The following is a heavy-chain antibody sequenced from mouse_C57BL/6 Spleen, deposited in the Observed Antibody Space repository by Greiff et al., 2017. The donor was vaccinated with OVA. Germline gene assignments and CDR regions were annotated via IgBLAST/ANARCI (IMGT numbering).Heavy chain of an antibody. D-gene: IGHD1-1*01. CDR2: ISSGGDYI. CDR3: TRDSGDYYGSSSAWFAY. CDR1: GFTFSSYA. V-gene: IGHV5-9-1*02. Sequence: EVKLMESGEGLVKPGGSLKLSCAASGFTFSSYAMSWVRQTPEKRLEWVAYISSGGDYIYYADTVKGRFTISRDNARNTLYLQMSSLKSEDTAMYYCTRDSGDYYGSSSAWFAYWGQGTLVTVSA. J-gene: IGHJ3*01.